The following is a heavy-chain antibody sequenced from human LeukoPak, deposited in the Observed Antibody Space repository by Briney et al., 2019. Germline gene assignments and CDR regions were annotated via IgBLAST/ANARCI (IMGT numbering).Heavy chain of an antibody. Sequence: PSQTLSLTCTVSGDSIYSGDYYWRWIRQPPGKGLEWIVYIYYSGSTYYNPSLKSRVTISINTSKNQFSLKLRSVTAADTAAYFCARDTAGDYSYYHGMDVWGQGTTVTVSS. CDR3: ARDTAGDYSYYHGMDV. V-gene: IGHV4-30-4*08. CDR2: IYYSGST. D-gene: IGHD5-18*01. CDR1: GDSIYSGDYY. J-gene: IGHJ6*02.